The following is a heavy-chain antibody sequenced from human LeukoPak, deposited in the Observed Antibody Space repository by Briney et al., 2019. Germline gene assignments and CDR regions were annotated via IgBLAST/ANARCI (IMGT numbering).Heavy chain of an antibody. V-gene: IGHV3-48*03. CDR2: ISSSGGTR. Sequence: GGSLRLSCAASGFTFSSYEMNWVRQAPGKGLEWVSYISSSGGTRYYADSVKGRFTISRDNAKNSLYLQINSLRAEDTAVYYCARDVIQPWLLFDYWGQGTLVTVSS. D-gene: IGHD5-18*01. J-gene: IGHJ4*02. CDR1: GFTFSSYE. CDR3: ARDVIQPWLLFDY.